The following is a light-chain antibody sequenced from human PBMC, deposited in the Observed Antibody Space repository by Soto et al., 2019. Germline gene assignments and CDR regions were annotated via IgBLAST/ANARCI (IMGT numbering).Light chain of an antibody. Sequence: QSALTQPPSASGSPGQSVTISCTGTSSDVGGYNYVSWYQQHPGKAPKLMIYEVSKRPSGVPDRFSGSKSGNTASLTVSGLQAEDEADYYCSSYACSNNFVFGGGTKVTVL. V-gene: IGLV2-8*01. CDR2: EVS. CDR3: SSYACSNNFV. J-gene: IGLJ2*01. CDR1: SSDVGGYNY.